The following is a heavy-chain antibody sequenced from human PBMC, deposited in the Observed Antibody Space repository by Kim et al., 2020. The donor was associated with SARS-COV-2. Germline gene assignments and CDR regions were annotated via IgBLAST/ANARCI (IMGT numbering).Heavy chain of an antibody. J-gene: IGHJ3*02. Sequence: SETLSLTCTVSGGSISSGGYYWSWIRQHPGKGLEWIGYIYYSGSTYYNPSLKSRVTISVDTSKNQFSLKLSSVTAADTAVYYCARAARDCSSTSCYFAAFDIWGQGTMVTVSS. CDR1: GGSISSGGYY. CDR3: ARAARDCSSTSCYFAAFDI. V-gene: IGHV4-31*03. CDR2: IYYSGST. D-gene: IGHD2-2*01.